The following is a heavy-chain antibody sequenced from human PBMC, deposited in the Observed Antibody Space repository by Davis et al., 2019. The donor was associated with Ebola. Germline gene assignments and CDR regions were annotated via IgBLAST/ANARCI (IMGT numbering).Heavy chain of an antibody. Sequence: GESLKISCAASGFTFSSYGMHWVRQAPGKGLEWVAVIWYDGSNKYYADSVKGRFTISRDNSKNTLYLQMNSLRAEDTAVYYCARDPGGWFGESDYWGQGTLVTVSS. CDR3: ARDPGGWFGESDY. D-gene: IGHD3-10*01. J-gene: IGHJ4*02. V-gene: IGHV3-33*01. CDR2: IWYDGSNK. CDR1: GFTFSSYG.